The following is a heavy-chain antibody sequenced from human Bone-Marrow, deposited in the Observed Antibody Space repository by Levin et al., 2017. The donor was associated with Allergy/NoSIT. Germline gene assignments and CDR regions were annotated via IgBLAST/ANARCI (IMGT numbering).Heavy chain of an antibody. CDR1: GGSIRSYY. V-gene: IGHV4-4*07. J-gene: IGHJ4*02. CDR3: ARTYSSGFDL. Sequence: SQTLSLTCSVSGGSIRSYYWSWIRQPAGKGLEWIGRFHSSGSTYYNPSLKSRVTMSIDTSTSHFSLRLTSVTAADTALYYCARTYSSGFDLWGQGTLVAVSS. D-gene: IGHD6-19*01. CDR2: FHSSGST.